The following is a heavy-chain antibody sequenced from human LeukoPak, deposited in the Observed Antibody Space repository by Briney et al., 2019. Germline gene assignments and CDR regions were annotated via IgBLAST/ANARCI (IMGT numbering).Heavy chain of an antibody. D-gene: IGHD4-17*01. CDR3: ATCRDEFGDYGFTS. Sequence: SETLSLTCTVSGDSITNNYWSWIRQPPGKGLEWIGYIYNSGSTKYNSSLKSRVTISVDTSKNLFSLKLTSLTAADTAEYYCATCRDEFGDYGFTSWDQGTLVIVS. V-gene: IGHV4-59*01. CDR2: IYNSGST. J-gene: IGHJ5*02. CDR1: GDSITNNY.